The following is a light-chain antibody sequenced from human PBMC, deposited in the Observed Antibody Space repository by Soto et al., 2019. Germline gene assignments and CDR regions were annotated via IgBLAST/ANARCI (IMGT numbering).Light chain of an antibody. Sequence: QSVLTQPASVSGSPGQSITISCSGTISDVGSYNYVSWYQQHPGKAPKLMIYEVNNRPSGVSNRFSGSKSGNTASLTISGLQAEDEADYYCCLYVVTDSFVFGTGTKVTVL. V-gene: IGLV2-14*01. J-gene: IGLJ1*01. CDR1: ISDVGSYNY. CDR2: EVN. CDR3: CLYVVTDSFV.